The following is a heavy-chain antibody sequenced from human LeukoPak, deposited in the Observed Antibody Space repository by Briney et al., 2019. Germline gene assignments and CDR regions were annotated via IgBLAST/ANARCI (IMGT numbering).Heavy chain of an antibody. CDR3: ARGLQNQLLKALRYYYMDV. CDR2: IIPISGTA. CDR1: GGTFSSLA. D-gene: IGHD1-26*01. Sequence: ASVKVSCKASGGTFSSLAIAWVRQAPGQGPEWMGGIIPISGTADYAQKFQGRVTITTDQSTSTAYMELSSLTSDDTAVYYCARGLQNQLLKALRYYYMDVWGEGTTVTVSS. V-gene: IGHV1-69*05. J-gene: IGHJ6*03.